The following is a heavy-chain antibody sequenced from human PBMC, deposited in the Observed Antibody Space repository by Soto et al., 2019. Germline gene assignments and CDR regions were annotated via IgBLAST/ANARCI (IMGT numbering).Heavy chain of an antibody. CDR2: IIPIFGTA. Sequence: QVQLVQSGAEVKKPGSSVKVSCKASGGTFSSYAIIWVRQAPGQGLEWMGGIIPIFGTANYAQKFQGRVTITADEATSTAYMELRSLSSEDTAVYYCARKYSSSPMVRGAPDWFDPWGQGTLVTVSS. D-gene: IGHD3-10*01. V-gene: IGHV1-69*01. CDR1: GGTFSSYA. CDR3: ARKYSSSPMVRGAPDWFDP. J-gene: IGHJ5*02.